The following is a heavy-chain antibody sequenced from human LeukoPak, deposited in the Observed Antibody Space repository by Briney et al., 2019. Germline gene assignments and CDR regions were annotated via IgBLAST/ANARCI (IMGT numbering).Heavy chain of an antibody. CDR3: ARGVVAATGFDY. CDR2: INHSGST. V-gene: IGHV4-34*01. CDR1: GGSFGGYY. Sequence: SETQSLTCAVYGGSFGGYYWSWIRQPPGKGLEWIGEINHSGSTNYNPSLKSRVTISVDTSKNQFSLKLSSVTAADTAVYYCARGVVAATGFDYWGQGTLVTVSS. D-gene: IGHD2-15*01. J-gene: IGHJ4*02.